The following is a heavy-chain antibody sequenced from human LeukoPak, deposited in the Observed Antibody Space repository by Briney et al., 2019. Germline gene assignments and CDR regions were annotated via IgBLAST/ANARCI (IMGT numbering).Heavy chain of an antibody. CDR2: IYYSGNT. D-gene: IGHD3-22*01. Sequence: PSETLSLTCTVSGGSISSYYWSWIRQPPGKGLEWIGYIYYSGNTNYNPSLKSRVTISVDTSKNQFSLKLSSVTAADTAVYYCARTYYYDSSGYYYYHGMDVWAKGPRSPSP. CDR1: GGSISSYY. J-gene: IGHJ6*02. V-gene: IGHV4-59*01. CDR3: ARTYYYDSSGYYYYHGMDV.